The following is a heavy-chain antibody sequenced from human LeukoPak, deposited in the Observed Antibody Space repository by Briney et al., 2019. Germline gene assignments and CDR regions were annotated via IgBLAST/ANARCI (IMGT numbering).Heavy chain of an antibody. CDR2: ISAYNGNT. D-gene: IGHD5-18*01. Sequence: ASVKVSCKASGYTFTSYGISWVRQAPGQGLEWMGWISAYNGNTNYAQKLQGRVTMTTDTSTSTAYMELRSLRSDDTAVYYCARAMQRGYSYGYNYYYYMDVWGKGTTVTVSS. J-gene: IGHJ6*03. V-gene: IGHV1-18*01. CDR1: GYTFTSYG. CDR3: ARAMQRGYSYGYNYYYYMDV.